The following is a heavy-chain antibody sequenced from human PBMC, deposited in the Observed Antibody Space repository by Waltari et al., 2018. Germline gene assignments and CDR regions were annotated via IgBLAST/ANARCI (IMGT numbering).Heavy chain of an antibody. CDR1: SGSFRGYY. J-gene: IGHJ6*02. CDR2: INHSGST. Sequence: QVQLQQWGAGLLKTSETLSLAGAVYSGSFRGYYWSWLRQPPGKGLEWIGEINHSGSTNYNPSLKSRVTISVDPSKNQYSLKLSSVTAADTAVYYCARIAAAVAYYYYGMDVWGQGTTVTVSS. V-gene: IGHV4-34*01. D-gene: IGHD6-13*01. CDR3: ARIAAAVAYYYYGMDV.